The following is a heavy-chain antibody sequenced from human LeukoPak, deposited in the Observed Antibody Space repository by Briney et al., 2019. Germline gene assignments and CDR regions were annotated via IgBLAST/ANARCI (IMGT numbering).Heavy chain of an antibody. D-gene: IGHD3-10*01. J-gene: IGHJ6*02. V-gene: IGHV4-61*01. CDR2: IYYSGST. CDR3: ARGSGSYYYYGMDV. CDR1: GGSFSSGSNY. Sequence: SETLSLTCTVSGGSFSSGSNYWSWIRQPPGRGLEWIGYIYYSGSTKNNPSLKSRATISADTSKNQFSLKLSSVTAADTAEYYCARGSGSYYYYGMDVWGQGTTVTVSS.